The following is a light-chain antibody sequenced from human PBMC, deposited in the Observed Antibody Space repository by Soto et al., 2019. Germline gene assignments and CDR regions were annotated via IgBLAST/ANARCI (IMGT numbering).Light chain of an antibody. J-gene: IGKJ3*01. CDR2: GTS. CDR1: QTITSFY. Sequence: IVLTQSPGTLSLSPGERATLTCRASQTITSFYLAWYQQKPGQAPRLLIYGTSTRATGIPDRFSGSGSGTVFTPTIRKLEPEDFAVYYCQQFGGSPPRFTFGPGTKVDIK. V-gene: IGKV3-20*01. CDR3: QQFGGSPPRFT.